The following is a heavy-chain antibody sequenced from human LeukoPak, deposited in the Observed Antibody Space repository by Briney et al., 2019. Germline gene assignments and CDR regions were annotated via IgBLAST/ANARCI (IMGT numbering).Heavy chain of an antibody. J-gene: IGHJ4*02. CDR3: VRAHCSTISCHFDY. D-gene: IGHD2-2*01. CDR1: GFTFSNYW. Sequence: GGSLRLSCAASGFTFSNYWMHWVRQAPGKGLVWVSRIDTDGNTTTYADSVKGRYTISRDNAKNTLYLQMNSLRAEDTAVYHCVRAHCSTISCHFDYWGQGTLVTVSS. V-gene: IGHV3-74*01. CDR2: IDTDGNTT.